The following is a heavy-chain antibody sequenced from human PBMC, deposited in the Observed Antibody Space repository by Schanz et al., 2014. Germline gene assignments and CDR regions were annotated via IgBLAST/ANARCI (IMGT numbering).Heavy chain of an antibody. Sequence: QVKLQESGPGVVKPSQTLSLTCTVSGGSINSDAFYWTWIRQHPGKGLEWVGYIYYSGGTYYSPSHKSRVSIALDTSKIHFSLNRPTVTDADTAVYYCARDRLAAQGIDSWGQGTLVTVSS. CDR3: ARDRLAAQGIDS. CDR2: IYYSGGT. CDR1: GGSINSDAFY. D-gene: IGHD6-6*01. J-gene: IGHJ4*02. V-gene: IGHV4-31*03.